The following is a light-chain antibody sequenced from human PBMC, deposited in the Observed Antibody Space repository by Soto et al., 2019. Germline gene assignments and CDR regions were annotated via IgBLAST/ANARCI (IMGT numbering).Light chain of an antibody. Sequence: EIVLTQSPGTLSLSPGERATLSCRASQSVSSSYLAWYQQKPGQAPRLLIYGASSRATGIPDRFSGSGSGTDFTLTISRLEPEDCAVYYCQQYGSSPPLTLGGGTKVESK. CDR1: QSVSSSY. CDR3: QQYGSSPPLT. J-gene: IGKJ4*01. V-gene: IGKV3-20*01. CDR2: GAS.